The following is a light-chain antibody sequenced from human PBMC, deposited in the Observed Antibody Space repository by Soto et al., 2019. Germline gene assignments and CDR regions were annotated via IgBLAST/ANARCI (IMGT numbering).Light chain of an antibody. V-gene: IGLV2-14*03. CDR2: DVN. Sequence: QSVLTQPASVSGSPGQSITISCTGISSDVGDDNFVSWYQQYPGKAPKLMISDVNHRPSGVSNRFSGSKSGNTASLTISGLQAEDEADYYCSSYPSTNLVLFGGGTKVTVL. CDR1: SSDVGDDNF. CDR3: SSYPSTNLVL. J-gene: IGLJ2*01.